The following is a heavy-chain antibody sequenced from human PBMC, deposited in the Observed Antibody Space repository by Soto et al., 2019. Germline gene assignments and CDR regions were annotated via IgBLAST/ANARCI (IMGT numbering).Heavy chain of an antibody. CDR1: GASISQYY. J-gene: IGHJ4*02. Sequence: PSETLSLTCTVSGASISQYYWSWIRQPPGRGLEWIGYIYFSGSTNYNPSLKSRVTTSVEMSKNQFSLKLSSVTAADTAVYYCALRSMAVVPEYWGQGTLVTVSS. CDR3: ALRSMAVVPEY. V-gene: IGHV4-59*01. D-gene: IGHD3-22*01. CDR2: IYFSGST.